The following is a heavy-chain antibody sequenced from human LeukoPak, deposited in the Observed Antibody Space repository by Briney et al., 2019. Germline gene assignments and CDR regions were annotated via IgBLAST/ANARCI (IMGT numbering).Heavy chain of an antibody. V-gene: IGHV4-59*01. CDR2: IYYSGST. Sequence: PSETLSLTCTVSGGSISSYYWSWIRQPPGKGLEWIGYIYYSGSTNYNPSLKSRVTISVDTSKNQFSLKLSSVTAADTAVYYCARVLALYYGAGGVFDIGGQGKRVTVSS. CDR1: GGSISSYY. CDR3: ARVLALYYGAGGVFDI. D-gene: IGHD3-10*01. J-gene: IGHJ3*02.